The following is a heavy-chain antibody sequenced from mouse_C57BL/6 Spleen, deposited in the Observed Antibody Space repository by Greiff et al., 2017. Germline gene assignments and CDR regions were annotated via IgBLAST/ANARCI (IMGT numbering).Heavy chain of an antibody. V-gene: IGHV5-4*03. Sequence: EVKLMESGGGLVKPGGSLKLSCAASGFTFSSYAMSWVRQTPEKRLEWVATISDGGSYTYYPDNVKGRFTISRDNAKNNLYLQMSHLKSEDTAMYYCARAYYGYDGYYFDYWGKGTTLTVSS. CDR2: ISDGGSYT. J-gene: IGHJ2*01. CDR3: ARAYYGYDGYYFDY. CDR1: GFTFSSYA. D-gene: IGHD2-9*01.